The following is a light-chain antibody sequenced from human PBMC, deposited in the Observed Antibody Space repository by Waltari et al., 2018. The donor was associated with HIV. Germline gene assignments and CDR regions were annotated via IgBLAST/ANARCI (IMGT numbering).Light chain of an antibody. V-gene: IGLV1-47*01. CDR3: AAWDDRLNGVV. Sequence: LTQPPSASETPGQRVTISCSGSSSHIGSNFVYWYQQFPGTAPKLLIYKNNQRPSGVPDRFSGSKSGTSASLAISGLQSEDEADYYCAAWDDRLNGVVFGGGTKLTVL. J-gene: IGLJ2*01. CDR1: SSHIGSNF. CDR2: KNN.